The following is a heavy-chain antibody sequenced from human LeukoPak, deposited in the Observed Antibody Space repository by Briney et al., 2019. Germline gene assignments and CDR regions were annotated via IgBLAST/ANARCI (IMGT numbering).Heavy chain of an antibody. CDR3: ASTFLGGAFDI. Sequence: ASVKVSCKASGYTFTSYYMHWVRQAPGQGLEWMGIINPSGGSTSYAQKFQGRVTMTRDTSISTAYMELSRLRSDDTAVYYCASTFLGGAFDIWGQGTMVTVSS. V-gene: IGHV1-46*01. CDR1: GYTFTSYY. CDR2: INPSGGST. J-gene: IGHJ3*02.